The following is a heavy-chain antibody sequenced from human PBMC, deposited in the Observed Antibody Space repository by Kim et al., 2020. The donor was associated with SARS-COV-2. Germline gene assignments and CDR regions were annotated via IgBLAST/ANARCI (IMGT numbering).Heavy chain of an antibody. V-gene: IGHV3-30*04. D-gene: IGHD6-6*01. CDR2: ISYDGSNK. J-gene: IGHJ6*02. CDR1: GFTFSSYA. CDR3: ARASIAAPNYYDYGMDV. Sequence: GGSLRLSCAASGFTFSSYAMHWVRQAPGKGLEWVAVISYDGSNKYYVDSVKGRFTISRDNSKNTLYLQMNSLRAEDTAVYYCARASIAAPNYYDYGMDVWGQGTTVTVSS.